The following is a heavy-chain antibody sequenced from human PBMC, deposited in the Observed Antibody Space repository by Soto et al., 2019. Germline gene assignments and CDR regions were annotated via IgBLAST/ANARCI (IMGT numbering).Heavy chain of an antibody. CDR2: TYYRSKWVY. Sequence: SQTLSLTCAISGDSVSSHGAAWNWIRQSPSRGLEWLGRTYYRSKWVYDYAGPVQSRLTINPDTSRNQFSLHLNSVTPEDTAVYYCARVVGNAGTCPDGLDVWGQGTTVTVSS. J-gene: IGHJ6*02. CDR1: GDSVSSHGAA. D-gene: IGHD2-8*01. V-gene: IGHV6-1*01. CDR3: ARVVGNAGTCPDGLDV.